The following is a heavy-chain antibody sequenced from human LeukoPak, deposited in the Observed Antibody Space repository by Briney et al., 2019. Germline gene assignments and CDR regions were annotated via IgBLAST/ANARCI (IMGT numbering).Heavy chain of an antibody. CDR1: GYTFTGYY. J-gene: IGHJ6*03. CDR3: ARDLGITGSQWVMDV. CDR2: INPNSGGT. V-gene: IGHV1-2*02. Sequence: GASVQVSCKASGYTFTGYYMHWVRQAPGQGLEWMGWINPNSGGTNYAQKFQGRVTMTRDTSISTAYMELSRLRSDDTAVYYCARDLGITGSQWVMDVWGKGTTVTVSS. D-gene: IGHD1-20*01.